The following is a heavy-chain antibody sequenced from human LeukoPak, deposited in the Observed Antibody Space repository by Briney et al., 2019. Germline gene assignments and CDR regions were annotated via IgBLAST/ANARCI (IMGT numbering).Heavy chain of an antibody. J-gene: IGHJ4*02. D-gene: IGHD1-26*01. Sequence: GGSLRLSCAASRFTFSSYAMHWVRQAPGKGLEWVAFIRYDGSNKYYADSVKGRFTISRDNSKNTLYLQMNSLRAEDTAVYYCAKDGSRGGSYYFDYWGQGTLVTVSS. CDR1: RFTFSSYA. CDR3: AKDGSRGGSYYFDY. V-gene: IGHV3-30*02. CDR2: IRYDGSNK.